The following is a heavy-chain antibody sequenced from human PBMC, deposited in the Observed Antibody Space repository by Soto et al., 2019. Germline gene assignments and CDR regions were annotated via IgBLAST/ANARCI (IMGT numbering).Heavy chain of an antibody. CDR2: ISGYNGNT. J-gene: IGHJ6*02. Sequence: QVQLVQSGAEVKKPGASVTVSCKTSGYTFSNYGINWVRQAPGQGLEWMGWISGYNGNTNYAQTVQGRVTMTTDTSTGTVYMALRSLKSDDTAIYYCSRFLMVGGWFDPNYYHGMDVWGQGTTVTVPS. CDR1: GYTFSNYG. V-gene: IGHV1-18*01. CDR3: SRFLMVGGWFDPNYYHGMDV. D-gene: IGHD6-19*01.